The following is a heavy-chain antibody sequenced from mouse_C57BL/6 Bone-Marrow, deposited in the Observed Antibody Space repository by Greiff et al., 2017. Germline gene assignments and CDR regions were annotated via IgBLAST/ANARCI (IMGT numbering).Heavy chain of an antibody. CDR2: IYPRSGNT. D-gene: IGHD1-1*01. Sequence: QVQLQQSGAELARPGASVKLSCKASGYTFTSYGISWVQQRPGQGLEWIGEIYPRSGNTYYNEKFKGKATLTADKSYSTAYMELRSLTSEDSAVYFCGVFYYYGSSYGFFAYWGQGTLVTVSA. V-gene: IGHV1-81*01. CDR3: GVFYYYGSSYGFFAY. J-gene: IGHJ3*01. CDR1: GYTFTSYG.